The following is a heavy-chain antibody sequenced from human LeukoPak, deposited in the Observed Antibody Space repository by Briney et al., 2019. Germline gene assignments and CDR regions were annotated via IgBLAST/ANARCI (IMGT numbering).Heavy chain of an antibody. Sequence: ASVKVFCKASGYTFISHGISWVRQAPGQGLEWMGWISGYNGNTKYTQNLQGRVTMTTDTSTSTTYMELRSLKSDDTAMYYCARQGARGAFDIWGQGTMVTVSS. V-gene: IGHV1-18*01. CDR3: ARQGARGAFDI. D-gene: IGHD4/OR15-4a*01. CDR1: GYTFISHG. CDR2: ISGYNGNT. J-gene: IGHJ3*02.